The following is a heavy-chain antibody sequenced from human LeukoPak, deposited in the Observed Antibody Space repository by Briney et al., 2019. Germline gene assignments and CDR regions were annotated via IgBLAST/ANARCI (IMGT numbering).Heavy chain of an antibody. D-gene: IGHD2-8*02. Sequence: SETLSLTCTVSGGSVSSSSYYGGWIRQPPGKGLEWIATIYYNGNTYYSPSLKDRVTISLDTSKNQFSLRVSSVTVADTAVYYCARLLARGDFDSWGQGTLVTVSS. V-gene: IGHV4-39*01. CDR2: IYYNGNT. CDR3: ARLLARGDFDS. CDR1: GGSVSSSSYY. J-gene: IGHJ4*02.